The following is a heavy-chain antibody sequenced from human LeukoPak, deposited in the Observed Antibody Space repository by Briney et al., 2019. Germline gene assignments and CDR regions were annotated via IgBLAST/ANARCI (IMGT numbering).Heavy chain of an antibody. J-gene: IGHJ5*02. V-gene: IGHV1-46*01. Sequence: ASVKVSCKASGYTFTSYYMHWVRQAPGQGLEWMGIINPSGGSTSYAQKFQGRVTMTRDTSTSTVYMELSSLRSEDTAVYYCARAGAPNGDYDSTTNWFDPWGQGTLVTVSS. D-gene: IGHD4-17*01. CDR1: GYTFTSYY. CDR3: ARAGAPNGDYDSTTNWFDP. CDR2: INPSGGST.